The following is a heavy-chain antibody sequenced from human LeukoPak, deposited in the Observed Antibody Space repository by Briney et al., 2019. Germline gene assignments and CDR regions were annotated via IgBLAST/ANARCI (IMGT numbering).Heavy chain of an antibody. CDR2: IYSGGST. CDR3: ARTELGTYFDY. V-gene: IGHV3-53*01. CDR1: GFTVSSNY. J-gene: IGHJ4*02. Sequence: GGSLRLSCAASGFTVSSNYMSWVRQAPGKGLEWVSVIYSGGSTYYADSVKGRFTIPRDNSKNTLYLQMNSLRAEDTAVYYCARTELGTYFDYWGQGTLVTVSS. D-gene: IGHD7-27*01.